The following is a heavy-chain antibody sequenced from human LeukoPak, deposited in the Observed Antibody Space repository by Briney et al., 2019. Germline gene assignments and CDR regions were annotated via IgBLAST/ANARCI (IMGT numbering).Heavy chain of an antibody. D-gene: IGHD2-2*01. V-gene: IGHV4-31*03. Sequence: PSQTLSLTCTVSGGSISSGGYYWSWIRQHPGKGLEWIGYIYYSGSTYYNPSLKSRVTISVDTSKNQFSLKLSSVTAADTAVYYCASHCSSTSCPFDYWGQGTLVTVSS. CDR3: ASHCSSTSCPFDY. CDR2: IYYSGST. J-gene: IGHJ4*02. CDR1: GGSISSGGYY.